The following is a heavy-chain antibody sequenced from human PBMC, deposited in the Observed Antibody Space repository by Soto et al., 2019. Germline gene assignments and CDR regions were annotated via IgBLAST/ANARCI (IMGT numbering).Heavy chain of an antibody. J-gene: IGHJ4*02. D-gene: IGHD3-3*01. Sequence: QVQLVEPGGGLVKPGGSLRLSGAASGFTFSDYYMSWIRQAPGQGLEWVSYISSSDSTIYYADSVKGRFTISRDNAKNALYLQMNSRRAEDTAVYYCARWNYDPSYFDYWGKGTLVTVSS. CDR2: ISSSDSTI. V-gene: IGHV3-11*01. CDR1: GFTFSDYY. CDR3: ARWNYDPSYFDY.